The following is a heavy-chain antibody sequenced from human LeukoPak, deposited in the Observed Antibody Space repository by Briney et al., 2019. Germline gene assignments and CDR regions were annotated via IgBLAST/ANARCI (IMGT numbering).Heavy chain of an antibody. CDR2: INPNSGGT. J-gene: IGHJ5*02. Sequence: ASVKVSCKASGYTFTGYYMHWVRQAPGQGLEWMGWINPNSGGTNYAQKFQGRVTMTRDMSISTAYMELSRLRSDDTAIYYCARVWAVSGTYDWFDPWGQGTLVTVSS. V-gene: IGHV1-2*02. D-gene: IGHD3-16*01. CDR3: ARVWAVSGTYDWFDP. CDR1: GYTFTGYY.